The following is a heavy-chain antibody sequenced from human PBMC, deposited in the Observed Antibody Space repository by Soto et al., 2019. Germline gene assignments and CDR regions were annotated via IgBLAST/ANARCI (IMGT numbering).Heavy chain of an antibody. CDR3: ARGHLQYQGWFDP. Sequence: SETLSLTCAVYGGSFSGYYWSWIRQPPGKGLEWIGEINHSGSTNYNPSLKSRVTISVDTSKNQFSLKLSSVTAADTAVYYCARGHLQYQGWFDPWGQGTLVTVSS. CDR2: INHSGST. CDR1: GGSFSGYY. V-gene: IGHV4-34*01. J-gene: IGHJ5*02. D-gene: IGHD4-4*01.